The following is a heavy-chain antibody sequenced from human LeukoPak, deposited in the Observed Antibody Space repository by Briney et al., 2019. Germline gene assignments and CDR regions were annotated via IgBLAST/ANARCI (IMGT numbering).Heavy chain of an antibody. Sequence: SETLSLTCTVSGGSISNYYWSWIRQPPGKGLEWIGYIYYSGSTNYNPSLKSRVTLSVDTSSNQFSLKLNSVTAADTAVYYCARRAYGSGSFNRYHFDYWGQGTLVAVSS. J-gene: IGHJ4*02. CDR2: IYYSGST. D-gene: IGHD3-10*01. CDR1: GGSISNYY. CDR3: ARRAYGSGSFNRYHFDY. V-gene: IGHV4-59*08.